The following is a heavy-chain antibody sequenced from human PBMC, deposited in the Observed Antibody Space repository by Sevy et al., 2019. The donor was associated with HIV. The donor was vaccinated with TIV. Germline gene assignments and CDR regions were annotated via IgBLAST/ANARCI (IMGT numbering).Heavy chain of an antibody. CDR2: IYSGGST. Sequence: GGSLRLSCAASGFTVSSNYMSWVRQAPGKGLEWVSVIYSGGSTYYADSVKGRFTISRDNSKNTQYLQMNSLRAEDTAVYYCARDRIAAAGTYYYGMDVWGQGTTVTVSS. J-gene: IGHJ6*02. CDR1: GFTVSSNY. D-gene: IGHD6-13*01. CDR3: ARDRIAAAGTYYYGMDV. V-gene: IGHV3-53*01.